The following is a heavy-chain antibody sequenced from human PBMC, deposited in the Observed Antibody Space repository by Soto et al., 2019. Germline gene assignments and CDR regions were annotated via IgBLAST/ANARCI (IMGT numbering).Heavy chain of an antibody. V-gene: IGHV3-23*01. CDR1: GFTFSSYA. CDR3: AKRAPSTMILVVSAMYYFDY. J-gene: IGHJ4*02. Sequence: GGSLRLSCAASGFTFSSYAMSWVRQAPGKGLEWVSAISGSGGSTYYADSVKGRFTISRDNSKNTLYLQMNSLRAEDTAVYYCAKRAPSTMILVVSAMYYFDYWGQGTLVTVSS. D-gene: IGHD3-22*01. CDR2: ISGSGGST.